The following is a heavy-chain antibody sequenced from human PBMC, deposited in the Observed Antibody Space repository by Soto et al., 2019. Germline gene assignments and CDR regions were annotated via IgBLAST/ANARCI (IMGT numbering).Heavy chain of an antibody. D-gene: IGHD6-13*01. V-gene: IGHV2-26*01. J-gene: IGHJ5*02. CDR3: ARMYSSSWYPGAWFDP. Sequence: ESGPTLVNPTETLTLTCTVSGFSLSNARMGVSWIRQPPGKALEWLAHIFSNDEKSYSTSLKSRLTISKDTSKSQVVLTMTNMDPVDTATYYCARMYSSSWYPGAWFDPWGQGTLVTVSS. CDR2: IFSNDEK. CDR1: GFSLSNARMG.